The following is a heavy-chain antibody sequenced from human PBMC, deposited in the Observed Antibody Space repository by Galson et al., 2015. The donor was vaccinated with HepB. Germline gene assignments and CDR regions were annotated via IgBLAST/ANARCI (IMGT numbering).Heavy chain of an antibody. Sequence: SLRLSCAASGFTVSSNYMNWVRQAPGKGLEWVSVIYGGSNTYYADSVKGRFTISRDDSKNTVYLQMNILRAEDTAVYYCAQLGTGYWGQGTLVTVSS. CDR3: AQLGTGY. CDR1: GFTVSSNY. D-gene: IGHD7-27*01. J-gene: IGHJ4*02. V-gene: IGHV3-53*01. CDR2: IYGGSNT.